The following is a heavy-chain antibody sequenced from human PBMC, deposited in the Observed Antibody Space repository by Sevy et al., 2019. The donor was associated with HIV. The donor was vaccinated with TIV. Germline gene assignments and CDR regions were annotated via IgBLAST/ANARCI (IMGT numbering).Heavy chain of an antibody. CDR2: IKPDGSEK. V-gene: IGHV3-7*04. Sequence: GGSLRLSCAASGFTFSTSWMSWVRQAPGKGLEWVANIKPDGSEKYYVDSVKGRFTISRDNANNSLYPQLNSLRTEDTAVYYCAMDGSDYWGQGTLVTVSS. CDR3: AMDGSDY. J-gene: IGHJ4*02. CDR1: GFTFSTSW.